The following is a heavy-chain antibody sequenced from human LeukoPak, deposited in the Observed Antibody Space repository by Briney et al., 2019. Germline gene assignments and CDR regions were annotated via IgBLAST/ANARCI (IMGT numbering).Heavy chain of an antibody. D-gene: IGHD3-3*01. Sequence: GSLRLSCAASGFTFSSYAMSWVRQAPGKGLEWVSAISGSGGSTYYADSVKGRFTISRDNSKNTLYLQMNSLRAEDTAVYYCAKDLQYDFWSGYSPDYWGQGTLVTVSS. J-gene: IGHJ4*02. CDR3: AKDLQYDFWSGYSPDY. CDR1: GFTFSSYA. V-gene: IGHV3-23*01. CDR2: ISGSGGST.